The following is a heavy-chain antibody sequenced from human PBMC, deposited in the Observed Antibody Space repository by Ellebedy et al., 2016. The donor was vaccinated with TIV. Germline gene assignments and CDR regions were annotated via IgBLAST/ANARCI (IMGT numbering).Heavy chain of an antibody. CDR2: INPRGGST. D-gene: IGHD3-10*01. CDR1: GYTFTSYY. V-gene: IGHV1-46*01. CDR3: ARSTVRGKYYFDY. Sequence: AASVKVSCKASGYTFTSYYMHWVRQAPGLGLEWMGIINPRGGSTSYAQKFQGRITVTRDTSTSTLYMELSSLRSEDTAVYYCARSTVRGKYYFDYWGQGTLVTVSS. J-gene: IGHJ4*02.